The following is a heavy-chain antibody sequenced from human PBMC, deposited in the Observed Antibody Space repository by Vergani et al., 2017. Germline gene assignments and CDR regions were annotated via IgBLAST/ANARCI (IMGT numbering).Heavy chain of an antibody. CDR1: GGTFSSYA. V-gene: IGHV1-69*01. J-gene: IGHJ2*01. CDR3: ASSKYSDYGRAYWYFDL. CDR2: IITIVGTA. D-gene: IGHD4-11*01. Sequence: QVQLVQSGAEVKKPGSSVKVSCKASGGTFSSYAISWVRQAPGQGLEWMGGIITIVGTANYAQKFQGRVTITADESTSTAYMELSSLRSEDTAVYYCASSKYSDYGRAYWYFDLWGRGTLVTVSS.